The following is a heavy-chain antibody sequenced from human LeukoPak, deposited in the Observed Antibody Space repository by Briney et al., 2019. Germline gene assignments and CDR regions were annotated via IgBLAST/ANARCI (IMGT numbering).Heavy chain of an antibody. CDR3: AREAVFYFDS. CDR1: GFTFSSYK. J-gene: IGHJ4*02. CDR2: ISSSGSTI. V-gene: IGHV3-48*03. Sequence: GGSLRLSCAASGFTFSSYKMHWVRQAPGKGLEWVSYISSSGSTIYYADSVKGRFTVSRDNAKTSLYQQMNSLRAEDTAVYYCAREAVFYFDSWGQGTLVTVSS.